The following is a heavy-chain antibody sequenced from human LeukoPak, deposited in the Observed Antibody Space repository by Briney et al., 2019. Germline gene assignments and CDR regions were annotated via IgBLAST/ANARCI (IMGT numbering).Heavy chain of an antibody. V-gene: IGHV1-2*02. D-gene: IGHD3-22*01. CDR1: GYTFTDFY. Sequence: ASVKVSCKASGYTFTDFYIHWVRQAPGQGLEWVGWINTNTGGTTYAQKLQGRVTMTRDTSISTAYMELSSLTSDDTAVYYCARVPYYDSSGYCDYWGQGTLVTVSS. J-gene: IGHJ4*02. CDR3: ARVPYYDSSGYCDY. CDR2: INTNTGGT.